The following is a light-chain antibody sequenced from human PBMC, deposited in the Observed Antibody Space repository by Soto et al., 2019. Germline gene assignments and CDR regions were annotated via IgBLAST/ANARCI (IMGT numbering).Light chain of an antibody. V-gene: IGKV1-9*01. Sequence: DIQLTQSPSFLSAAVGDRVTITCRASQGISSYVAWYQQKPGKAPKVLIYTAPTLKSGVPSRFSGSGSGAEVTVTIYCLQPEDIATYRCHQVKNYPLTFGGGTNVDIK. CDR2: TAP. CDR3: HQVKNYPLT. CDR1: QGISSY. J-gene: IGKJ4*01.